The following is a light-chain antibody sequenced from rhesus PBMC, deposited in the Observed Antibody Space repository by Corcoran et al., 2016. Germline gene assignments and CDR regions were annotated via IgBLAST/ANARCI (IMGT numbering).Light chain of an antibody. V-gene: IGKV1-22*01. CDR1: QSISSC. CDR2: KAS. Sequence: DIQMTQSPSSLSASVGDTVTITCRASQSISSCLDWYQKKPGKALKLLIYKASSWQSGVPSRVSGSGSGTDFNLTISSRQPEDIATYYCLQYSSSLFTFGPGTKLDIK. J-gene: IGKJ3*01. CDR3: LQYSSSLFT.